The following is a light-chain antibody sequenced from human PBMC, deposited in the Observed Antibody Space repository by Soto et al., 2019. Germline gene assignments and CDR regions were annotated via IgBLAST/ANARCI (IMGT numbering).Light chain of an antibody. CDR2: AAS. V-gene: IGKV1-9*01. J-gene: IGKJ4*01. Sequence: DIQLTQSPSFLSASIGDRVAITCRASQGIRSYLAWYQQKPGKAPKLLIYAASTLQSGVPSRFSGSGSGTEFTLKISSLQPEDFATYYCQQLNSYPLTFGGGTKVEIK. CDR1: QGIRSY. CDR3: QQLNSYPLT.